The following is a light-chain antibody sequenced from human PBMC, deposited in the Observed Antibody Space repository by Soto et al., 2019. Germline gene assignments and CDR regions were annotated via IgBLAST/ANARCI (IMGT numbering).Light chain of an antibody. CDR2: EGN. Sequence: HSALTQPASVSGSPGQSITISCTGTSSDVGTYNLVSWYQQFPGKAPKLIIYEGNKRPSGASNRFSGSKSGNTASLTISGLQAEDEADYYCCSYAGSSTVLFGGGTKLTVL. CDR1: SSDVGTYNL. CDR3: CSYAGSSTVL. J-gene: IGLJ2*01. V-gene: IGLV2-23*01.